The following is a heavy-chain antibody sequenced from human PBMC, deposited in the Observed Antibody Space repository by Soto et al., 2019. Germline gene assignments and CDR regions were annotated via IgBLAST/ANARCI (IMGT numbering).Heavy chain of an antibody. CDR1: GFTFRTNP. V-gene: IGHV3-23*01. CDR3: AKDFQFGGSGTGYFDN. Sequence: PGGSLRLSCVASGFTFRTNPMSWVRQAPGKGLGWVSGVSDSGAKTYYADSVKGRFTVSRDNSKNTLYLEMKSLRAEDTAVYYCAKDFQFGGSGTGYFDNWGQGTLVTVSS. CDR2: VSDSGAKT. J-gene: IGHJ4*02. D-gene: IGHD3-10*01.